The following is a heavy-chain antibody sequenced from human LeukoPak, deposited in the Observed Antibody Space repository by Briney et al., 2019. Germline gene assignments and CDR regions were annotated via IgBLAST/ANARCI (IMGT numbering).Heavy chain of an antibody. CDR1: GFTFSSYA. CDR2: ISYEGSNK. J-gene: IGHJ4*02. CDR3: ARDSGLSLDY. D-gene: IGHD3-10*01. V-gene: IGHV3-30*04. Sequence: GGSLRLSWAVSGFTFSSYAMHWVRQAPGKVLEWVAVISYEGSNKYYTDSVKGPFTISRDNSKNTLYLKMHSLRAEDTAVYYCARDSGLSLDYWGQGTLVTVSS.